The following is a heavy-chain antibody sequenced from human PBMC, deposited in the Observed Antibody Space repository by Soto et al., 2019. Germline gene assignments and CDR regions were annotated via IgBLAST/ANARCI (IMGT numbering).Heavy chain of an antibody. CDR3: AKKVNSGSGSQYFDY. CDR1: GITFSSEG. V-gene: IGHV3-23*01. CDR2: ISGSGVST. D-gene: IGHD3-10*01. J-gene: IGHJ4*02. Sequence: GGSLRLSCVVSGITFSSEGMTWVRQARGRGLEWVSGISGSGVSTYYADSVKGRFIISRDNSKNTLFLQMNSLRADDTAIYYCAKKVNSGSGSQYFDYWGQGTLVTVSS.